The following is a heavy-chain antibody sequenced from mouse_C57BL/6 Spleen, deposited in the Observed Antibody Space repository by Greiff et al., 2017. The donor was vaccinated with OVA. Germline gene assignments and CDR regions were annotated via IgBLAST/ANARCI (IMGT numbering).Heavy chain of an antibody. V-gene: IGHV1-81*01. CDR1: GYTFTSYG. D-gene: IGHD1-1*01. J-gene: IGHJ1*03. Sequence: VQLQQSGAELARPGASVKLSCKASGYTFTSYGISWMKQRTGQGLEWIGEIYPRSGNTYYNEKFKGKATLTADKSSSTAYMELRSLTSEDSAVYFCARWDTVVEGYFDVWGTGTTVTVSS. CDR2: IYPRSGNT. CDR3: ARWDTVVEGYFDV.